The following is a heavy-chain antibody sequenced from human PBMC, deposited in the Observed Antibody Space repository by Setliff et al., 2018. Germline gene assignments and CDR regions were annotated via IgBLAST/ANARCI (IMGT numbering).Heavy chain of an antibody. V-gene: IGHV4-34*01. J-gene: IGHJ3*02. CDR3: ARVGYAYNFWSGYSMKNAFDI. D-gene: IGHD3-3*01. Sequence: SETLSLTCTVYGGSFSGYYWSWIRQPPGKGLEWIGEINHSGSTNYNPSLKSRVTISVDTSKNQFSLKLSSVTAADTAVYYCARVGYAYNFWSGYSMKNAFDIWGQGTMVTVSS. CDR1: GGSFSGYY. CDR2: INHSGST.